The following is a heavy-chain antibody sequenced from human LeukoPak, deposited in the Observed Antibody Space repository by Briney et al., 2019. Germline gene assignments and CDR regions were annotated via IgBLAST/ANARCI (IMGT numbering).Heavy chain of an antibody. CDR3: ARDYCSGGSCYLFDY. CDR1: GFTFSSYA. CDR2: ISAGGGST. Sequence: GGSLRLSCAASGFTFSSYAMNWVRQAPGKGLEWVSTISAGGGSTYYADSVQGRFTISRDDAKNTLDLQMNSLRGEDTALYYCARDYCSGGSCYLFDYWGQGTLVTVSS. V-gene: IGHV3-23*01. D-gene: IGHD2-15*01. J-gene: IGHJ4*02.